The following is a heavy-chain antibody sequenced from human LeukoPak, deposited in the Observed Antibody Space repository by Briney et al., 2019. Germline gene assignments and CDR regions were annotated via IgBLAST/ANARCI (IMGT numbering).Heavy chain of an antibody. V-gene: IGHV4-38-2*01. Sequence: PSETLSLTCAVSGYSISSGYYWGWIRQPPGKGLEWLGSIYHSGSTYYNPSLKSRVTISVDTSKNQFSLKLSSVTAADTAVYYCARHGGGAVLWFGELLLGAFDIWGQGTMVTVSS. D-gene: IGHD3-10*01. CDR3: ARHGGGAVLWFGELLLGAFDI. CDR2: IYHSGST. J-gene: IGHJ3*02. CDR1: GYSISSGYY.